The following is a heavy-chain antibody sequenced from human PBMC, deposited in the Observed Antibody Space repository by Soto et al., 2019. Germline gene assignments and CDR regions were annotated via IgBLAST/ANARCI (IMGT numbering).Heavy chain of an antibody. CDR3: ARDDYYASGSPTFDY. CDR1: GYTFTSYG. CDR2: ISAYNGNT. V-gene: IGHV1-18*01. Sequence: QVQLVQSGAEVKKPGASVKVSCKASGYTFTSYGITWVRQAPGQGFEWMGWISAYNGNTNYAQKPQGRVTITTDTSTSTAYMELRSLKSDDTAVYYCARDDYYASGSPTFDYWGQGTLFTVSS. D-gene: IGHD3-10*01. J-gene: IGHJ4*02.